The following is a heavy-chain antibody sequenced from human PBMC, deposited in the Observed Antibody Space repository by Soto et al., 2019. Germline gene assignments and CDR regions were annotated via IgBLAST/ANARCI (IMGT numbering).Heavy chain of an antibody. D-gene: IGHD3-9*01. CDR2: INPSGGST. V-gene: IGHV1-46*03. CDR1: GYTFTSYY. J-gene: IGHJ5*02. Sequence: AASVKVSCKASGYTFTSYYMHWVRQAPGQGLEWMGIINPSGGSTTYAQKFQGRVTMSRDTSTNTVYMELSSLRSEDTAVYYCTRGQRGRYPSFDPWGQGILVTVSS. CDR3: TRGQRGRYPSFDP.